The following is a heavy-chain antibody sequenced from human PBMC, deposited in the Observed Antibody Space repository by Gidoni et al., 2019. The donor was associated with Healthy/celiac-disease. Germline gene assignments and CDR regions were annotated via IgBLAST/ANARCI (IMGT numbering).Heavy chain of an antibody. D-gene: IGHD3-9*01. CDR2: IRSDGSNK. V-gene: IGHV3-30*02. CDR1: GFTFSSYV. J-gene: IGHJ4*02. Sequence: QVQLVETGGGVVQPGGSLRLLCAASGFTFSSYVLHWVRQAPGKGLEWVAFIRSDGSNKYYADAVKGRFTISRDNSKNTLYLQMNSLRAEDTAVYYCAKDQRYYDMLTGSDFYFDYWGQGTLVTVSS. CDR3: AKDQRYYDMLTGSDFYFDY.